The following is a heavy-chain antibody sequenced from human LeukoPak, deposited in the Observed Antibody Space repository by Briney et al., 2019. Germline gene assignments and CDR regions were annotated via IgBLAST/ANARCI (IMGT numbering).Heavy chain of an antibody. Sequence: PGGSQRLSCAVSGFTFSGHWMFWVRQAPGKGLAWVSSTNSDGSSTGYTDSVKGRFTVSRDNAKNTLYLQMNSLRAEDTAVYYCARARWYSSDYWGQGTLVTVSS. J-gene: IGHJ4*02. CDR3: ARARWYSSDY. CDR1: GFTFSGHW. CDR2: TNSDGSST. V-gene: IGHV3-74*01. D-gene: IGHD5-24*01.